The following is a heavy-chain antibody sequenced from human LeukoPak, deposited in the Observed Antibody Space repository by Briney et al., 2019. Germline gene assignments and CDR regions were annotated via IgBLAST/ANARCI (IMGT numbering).Heavy chain of an antibody. CDR1: GYSFASYW. Sequence: GESLKISCKGSGYSFASYWISWVRQMPGKGLEWMGRIDPSDSYTNYSPSFQGHVTISADKSISIAYLQWSSLKASDNAMYYCAQSRITGTTDWFDPWGQGTLVTVSS. CDR2: IDPSDSYT. D-gene: IGHD1-7*01. V-gene: IGHV5-10-1*01. CDR3: AQSRITGTTDWFDP. J-gene: IGHJ5*02.